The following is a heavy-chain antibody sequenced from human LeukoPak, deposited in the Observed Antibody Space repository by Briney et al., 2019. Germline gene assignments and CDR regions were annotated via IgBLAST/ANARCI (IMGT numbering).Heavy chain of an antibody. CDR1: GFTFSSYA. Sequence: GGSLRLSCAASGFTFSSYAMSWVRQAPGKGLEWVSAISGSGGSTYYADSVKGRFTIPRDNSKNTLYLQMNSLRAEDTAVYYCAKASGDSSGYYPSYFDYWGQGTLVTVPS. CDR3: AKASGDSSGYYPSYFDY. CDR2: ISGSGGST. J-gene: IGHJ4*02. D-gene: IGHD3-22*01. V-gene: IGHV3-23*01.